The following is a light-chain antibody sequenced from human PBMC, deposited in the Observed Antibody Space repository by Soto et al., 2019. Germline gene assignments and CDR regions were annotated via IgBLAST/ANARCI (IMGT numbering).Light chain of an antibody. CDR1: QSVSSN. J-gene: IGKJ2*01. V-gene: IGKV3-15*01. CDR2: GAS. CDR3: QQYNFWPRYT. Sequence: EIVMTQSPATLSVSPGERATLSCRASQSVSSNLAWYQQKPGQAPRLLISGASTRATGIPARFSGSGSGTEFTLTISSLQSEDFAVYYCQQYNFWPRYTFGQGTKLEIK.